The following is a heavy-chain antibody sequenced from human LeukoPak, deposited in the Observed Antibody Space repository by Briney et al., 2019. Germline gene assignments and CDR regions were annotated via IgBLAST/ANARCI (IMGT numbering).Heavy chain of an antibody. CDR3: ARASTTVTPYYCYGMDV. J-gene: IGHJ6*04. D-gene: IGHD4-17*01. CDR2: INSSSSYT. V-gene: IGHV3-11*06. CDR1: GFTFSGYY. Sequence: GGSLRLSCAASGFTFSGYYMSWIRQAPGKGLEWVSYINSSSSYTNYADSVKGRFTISRDNAKNSLYLQMNSLRAEDTAVYYCARASTTVTPYYCYGMDVWGKGTTVTVSS.